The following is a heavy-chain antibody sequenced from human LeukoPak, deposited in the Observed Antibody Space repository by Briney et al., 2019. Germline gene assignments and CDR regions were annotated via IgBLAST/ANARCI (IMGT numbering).Heavy chain of an antibody. D-gene: IGHD2/OR15-2a*01. Sequence: GGSLRLSCAASGFTFSTCAMSWVRQAPGKGLEWVANIKQDGSEKYYVDSVKGRFTISRDNAKNSLYLQMNSLRAEDTAVYYCARDPYFSFDYWGQGTLVTVSS. J-gene: IGHJ4*02. V-gene: IGHV3-7*04. CDR1: GFTFSTCA. CDR2: IKQDGSEK. CDR3: ARDPYFSFDY.